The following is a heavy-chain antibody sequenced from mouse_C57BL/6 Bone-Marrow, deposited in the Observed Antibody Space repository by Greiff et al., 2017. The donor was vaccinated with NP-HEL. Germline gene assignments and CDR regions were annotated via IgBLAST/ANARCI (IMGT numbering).Heavy chain of an antibody. Sequence: QVHVKQPGAELVKPGASVKMSCKASGYTFTSYWITWVKQRPGQGLEWIGDIYPGSGSTNYNEKFKSKATLTVDTSSSTAYMQLSSLTSEDSAVYYCASNYAWFAYWGQGTLVTVSA. CDR1: GYTFTSYW. J-gene: IGHJ3*01. D-gene: IGHD2-1*01. CDR2: IYPGSGST. V-gene: IGHV1-55*01. CDR3: ASNYAWFAY.